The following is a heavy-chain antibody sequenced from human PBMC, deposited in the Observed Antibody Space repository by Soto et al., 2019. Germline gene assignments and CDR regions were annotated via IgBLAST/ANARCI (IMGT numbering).Heavy chain of an antibody. D-gene: IGHD2-2*01. V-gene: IGHV4-34*01. CDR1: GGSFSGYY. CDR3: ARGGRECSSTSCYKFDY. CDR2: INHSGST. Sequence: SETLSLTCAVYGGSFSGYYWSWIRQPPRKGLEWIGEINHSGSTNYNPSLKSRVTISVDTSKNQFSLKLSSVTAADMAVYYCARGGRECSSTSCYKFDYWGQGTLVTVSS. J-gene: IGHJ4*02.